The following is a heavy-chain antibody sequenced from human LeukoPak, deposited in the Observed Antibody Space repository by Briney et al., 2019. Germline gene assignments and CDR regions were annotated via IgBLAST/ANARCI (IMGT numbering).Heavy chain of an antibody. CDR3: ARDRCSSTSCYVLFDY. CDR1: GYTFTSYY. D-gene: IGHD2-2*01. Sequence: GASVKVSCKASGYTFTSYYMHWVRQAPGQGFEWMGIINPSGGSTSYAQKFQGRVTMTRDTSTSTVYMELSSLRSEDTAVYYCARDRCSSTSCYVLFDYWGQGTLVTVSS. V-gene: IGHV1-46*01. CDR2: INPSGGST. J-gene: IGHJ4*02.